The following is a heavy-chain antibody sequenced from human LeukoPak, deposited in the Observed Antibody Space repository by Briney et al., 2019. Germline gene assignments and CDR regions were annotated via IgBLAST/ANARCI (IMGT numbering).Heavy chain of an antibody. CDR2: ISTDGYTT. V-gene: IGHV3-74*01. Sequence: GGSLRLSCAASGLAFSAYRMHWVRQAPRKGLVWVSRISTDGYTTDYADFVQGRFTASRDNTKNTWSLEMNSLRAEDTAVYYCVVGGSPGYWGQGTLVTVSS. CDR1: GLAFSAYR. CDR3: VVGGSPGY. J-gene: IGHJ4*02. D-gene: IGHD2-15*01.